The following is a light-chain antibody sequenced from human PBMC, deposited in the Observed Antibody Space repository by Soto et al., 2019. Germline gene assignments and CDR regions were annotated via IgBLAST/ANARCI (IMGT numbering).Light chain of an antibody. V-gene: IGKV3-11*01. J-gene: IGKJ5*01. CDR2: DAS. Sequence: EVVLPKSPDTLSLSPGERATLSCRASQSVSSYLAWYQQKPGQAPRLLIYDASNRATGIPARFSGSGSGTDFTLTISSLEPEDFAVYYCQQRSSWPTFGQGTRLEI. CDR3: QQRSSWPT. CDR1: QSVSSY.